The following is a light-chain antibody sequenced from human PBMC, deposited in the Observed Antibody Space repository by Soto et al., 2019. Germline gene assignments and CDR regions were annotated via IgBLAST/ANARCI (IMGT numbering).Light chain of an antibody. CDR1: QTISHW. Sequence: DVQRTQSHSTLPASVGDRVTITFRASQTISHWLAWYQQKPGKAPKFLIFDASNLENGVPSRFSGSGSGTEFTLTIPGLEPDEFATYHCYEYNTYWTVGRGTKVDIK. J-gene: IGKJ1*01. CDR3: YEYNTYWT. CDR2: DAS. V-gene: IGKV1-5*01.